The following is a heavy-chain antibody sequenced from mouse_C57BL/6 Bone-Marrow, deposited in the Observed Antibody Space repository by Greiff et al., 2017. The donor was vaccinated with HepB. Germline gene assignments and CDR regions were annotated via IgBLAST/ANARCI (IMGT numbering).Heavy chain of an antibody. CDR2: IYPGSGST. Sequence: QVQLQQPGAELVKPGASVKMSCKASGYTFTSYWITWVKQRPGQGLEWIGDIYPGSGSTNYNEKFKSKATLTVDTSSSTAYMQLSSLTSEDSAVYYCARWGYYYGSSYVDWFAYWGQGTLVTVSA. CDR3: ARWGYYYGSSYVDWFAY. V-gene: IGHV1-55*01. D-gene: IGHD1-1*01. CDR1: GYTFTSYW. J-gene: IGHJ3*01.